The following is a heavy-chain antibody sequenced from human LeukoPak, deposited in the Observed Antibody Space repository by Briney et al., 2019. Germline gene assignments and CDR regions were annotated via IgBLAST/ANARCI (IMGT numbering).Heavy chain of an antibody. D-gene: IGHD3-22*01. V-gene: IGHV4-34*01. J-gene: IGHJ3*02. CDR1: GGSFSGDY. CDR2: INHGGST. CDR3: ARDPRGGFDSSGFDDAFDI. Sequence: SETLSLTCAVYGGSFSGDYWSWIRQPPGKGLEWIGEINHGGSTNYNPSLKSRVSISVDTSKNHFSLKLTSVTAADTAVYYCARDPRGGFDSSGFDDAFDIWGQGTMVTVSS.